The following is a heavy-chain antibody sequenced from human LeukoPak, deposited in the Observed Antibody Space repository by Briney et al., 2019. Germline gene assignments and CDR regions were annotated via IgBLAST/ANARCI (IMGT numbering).Heavy chain of an antibody. J-gene: IGHJ5*02. D-gene: IGHD2-2*01. V-gene: IGHV1-24*01. CDR1: GYTLTELS. CDR3: ATNIVVVPAARWFDP. Sequence: GASVKVSCKVSGYTLTELSMHWVRQATGKGLEWMGGFDSEDGETIYAQKFQGRVTMTEDTSTDTAYMELSSLRSEDAAVYYCATNIVVVPAARWFDPWGQGTLVTVSS. CDR2: FDSEDGET.